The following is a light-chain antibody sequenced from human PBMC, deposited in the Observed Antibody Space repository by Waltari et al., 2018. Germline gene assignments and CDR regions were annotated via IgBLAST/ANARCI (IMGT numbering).Light chain of an antibody. CDR3: QQYNDWAYT. Sequence: EIVMTQSPVTLSVSPGERAALSCRSSQCVRTNLAWYQRGPGQTPRLLIYGASTRAAEIPARLSGSVSGTEFTLTISSLQSEDFAVYYCQQYNDWAYTFGQGTKLEI. V-gene: IGKV3-15*01. CDR1: QCVRTN. J-gene: IGKJ2*01. CDR2: GAS.